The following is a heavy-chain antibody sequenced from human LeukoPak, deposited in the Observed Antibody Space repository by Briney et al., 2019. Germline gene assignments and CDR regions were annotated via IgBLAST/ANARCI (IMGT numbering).Heavy chain of an antibody. J-gene: IGHJ5*02. D-gene: IGHD3-22*01. V-gene: IGHV4-59*08. Sequence: SETLSLTCTVSGGSISSYYWSWIRQPPGKGLEWIGYIYYSGSTNYNPSLKSRVTISVDTPKNQFSLKLSSVTAADTAVYYCARRYDSSGYWNWFDPWGQGTLVTVSS. CDR2: IYYSGST. CDR1: GGSISSYY. CDR3: ARRYDSSGYWNWFDP.